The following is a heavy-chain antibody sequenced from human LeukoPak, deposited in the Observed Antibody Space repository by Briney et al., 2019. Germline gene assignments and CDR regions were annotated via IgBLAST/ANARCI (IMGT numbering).Heavy chain of an antibody. D-gene: IGHD3-10*01. CDR1: GFTISNYW. CDR3: ASSVLSFGDY. J-gene: IGHJ4*02. V-gene: IGHV3-7*03. Sequence: GGSLRLSCAASGFTISNYWMSWVRQAPGKGLEWVANIKQDGSEKYYVDSVKGRFTISRDNAKNSLYLQMNSLGAEDTAVYYCASSVLSFGDYWGQGILVTVSS. CDR2: IKQDGSEK.